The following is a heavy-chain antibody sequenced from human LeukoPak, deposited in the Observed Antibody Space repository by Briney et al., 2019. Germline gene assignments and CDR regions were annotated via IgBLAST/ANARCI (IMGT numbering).Heavy chain of an antibody. CDR3: ARGVVEQLIYYYYYGMDV. Sequence: SETLSLTCAVYGGSFSGYYWSWIRQPPGKELEWIGEINHSGSTNYNPSLKSRVTISVDTSKNQFSLKLSSVTAADTAVYYCARGVVEQLIYYYYYGMDVWGQGTTVTVSS. D-gene: IGHD2-2*01. V-gene: IGHV4-34*01. CDR1: GGSFSGYY. J-gene: IGHJ6*02. CDR2: INHSGST.